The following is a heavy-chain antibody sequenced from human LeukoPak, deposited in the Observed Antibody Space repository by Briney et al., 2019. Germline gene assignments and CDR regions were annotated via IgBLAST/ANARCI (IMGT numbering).Heavy chain of an antibody. CDR1: GFTFSIYE. V-gene: IGHV3-48*03. J-gene: IGHJ4*02. CDR2: IDTSGTTT. Sequence: PGGSLRLSCAAYGFTFSIYEMNWVRQAPGKGLEWISYIDTSGTTTYYADSVRGRFTVSRDNTKNSLYLQMNTLRAEDTAVYYCAKSGRYCSGSTCYQEASLDYWGQGTLVTVSS. CDR3: AKSGRYCSGSTCYQEASLDY. D-gene: IGHD2-15*01.